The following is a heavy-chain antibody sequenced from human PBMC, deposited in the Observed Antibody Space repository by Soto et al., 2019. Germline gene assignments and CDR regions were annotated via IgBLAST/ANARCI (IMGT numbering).Heavy chain of an antibody. J-gene: IGHJ6*02. V-gene: IGHV1-58*02. CDR2: IVVGNGNT. CDR1: GLTFTSSA. D-gene: IGHD2-21*01. Sequence: QVQLVQSGPEVKKPGTSVKVSCKASGLTFTSSAIQWVRQARGQRLEWIGWIVVGNGNTNYAQKFQKRVTITRDMSTSTAYMELSSLRSEDTAVYYCATAVSKFDTSCSLPYGVDVCGRGTTVTVSS. CDR3: ATAVSKFDTSCSLPYGVDV.